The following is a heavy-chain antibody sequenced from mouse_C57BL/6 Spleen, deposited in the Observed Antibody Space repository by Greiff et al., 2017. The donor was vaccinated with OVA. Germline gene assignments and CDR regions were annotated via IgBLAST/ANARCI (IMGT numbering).Heavy chain of an antibody. CDR1: GFTFSDYG. Sequence: DVKLVESGGGLVKPGGSLKLSCAASGFTFSDYGMHWVRQAPEKGLEWVAYISSGSSTIYYADTVKGRFTISRDNAKNTLFLQMTSLRSEDTAMYYCARGPIYYDYDGYAMDYWGQGTSVTVSS. CDR2: ISSGSSTI. V-gene: IGHV5-17*01. J-gene: IGHJ4*01. D-gene: IGHD2-4*01. CDR3: ARGPIYYDYDGYAMDY.